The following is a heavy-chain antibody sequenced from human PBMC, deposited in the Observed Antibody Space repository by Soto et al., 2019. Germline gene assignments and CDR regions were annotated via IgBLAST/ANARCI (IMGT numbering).Heavy chain of an antibody. Sequence: QVQLVQSGTEVKTPGASVKVSCKTSGYTFSKYDISWVRQAPGQGLEWMGLISANSGRANYAQKLQGRLTMTTDTSTSTAYMDLGSLRSDDTAVYYCVRQYFDFWTDFPDFDYCGQGPLVTVSS. CDR1: GYTFSKYD. V-gene: IGHV1-18*01. CDR3: VRQYFDFWTDFPDFDY. CDR2: ISANSGRA. J-gene: IGHJ4*02. D-gene: IGHD3-3*01.